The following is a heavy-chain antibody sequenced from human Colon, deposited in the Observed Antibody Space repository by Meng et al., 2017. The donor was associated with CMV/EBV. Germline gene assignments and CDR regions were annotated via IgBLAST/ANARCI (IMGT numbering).Heavy chain of an antibody. Sequence: GESLKISCAVSGFPVSANYMAWFHQAPGKGLEWVSIIYIGGTTTLYADSVRGRFSISTDNSKNTLYLQMSSLRDKDTAVYYCAREGYFRGFENWGQGTLVTVSS. CDR1: GFPVSANY. CDR3: AREGYFRGFEN. CDR2: IYIGGTTT. V-gene: IGHV3-53*01. J-gene: IGHJ1*01. D-gene: IGHD1-1*01.